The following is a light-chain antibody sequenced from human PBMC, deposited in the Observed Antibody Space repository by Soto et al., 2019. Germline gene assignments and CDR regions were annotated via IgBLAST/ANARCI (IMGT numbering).Light chain of an antibody. CDR1: SSDVGGYDY. Sequence: QSALTQPASVSGSPGQSITISCTGTSSDVGGYDYVSWYQQHPGKAPKLIIYEVTNRPSGVSNRFSGSKSGNTASLTISGLQAEDEADYHCSSHTSTTRWIFGGGTKLTVL. CDR2: EVT. V-gene: IGLV2-14*01. J-gene: IGLJ2*01. CDR3: SSHTSTTRWI.